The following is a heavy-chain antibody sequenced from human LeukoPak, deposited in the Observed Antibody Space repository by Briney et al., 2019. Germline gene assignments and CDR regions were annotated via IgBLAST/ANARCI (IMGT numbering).Heavy chain of an antibody. CDR2: IYYSGST. D-gene: IGHD6-13*01. Sequence: SETLSLTCTVSGGSISSYYWSWIRQPPGKGLEWIGYIYYSGSTNYNPSLKSRVTISVDTSKNQFSLKLSSVTAADTAVYYCARVVQSSSWLAWGIDAFDIWGQGTMVTVSS. V-gene: IGHV4-59*01. CDR3: ARVVQSSSWLAWGIDAFDI. CDR1: GGSISSYY. J-gene: IGHJ3*02.